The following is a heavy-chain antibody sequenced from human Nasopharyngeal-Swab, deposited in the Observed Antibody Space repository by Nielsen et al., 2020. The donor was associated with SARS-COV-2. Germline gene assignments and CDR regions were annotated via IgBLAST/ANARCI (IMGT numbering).Heavy chain of an antibody. CDR3: AKDDSSGYYYVGYFDY. CDR1: GFTVSSNY. J-gene: IGHJ4*02. D-gene: IGHD3-22*01. Sequence: GGSLRLSCAASGFTVSSNYMNWVRQAPGKGLEWVSVIYSGGSTYYADSVKGRFTISRDNSKNTLYLQMNSLRAEDTAVYYCAKDDSSGYYYVGYFDYWGQGTLVTVSS. V-gene: IGHV3-53*05. CDR2: IYSGGST.